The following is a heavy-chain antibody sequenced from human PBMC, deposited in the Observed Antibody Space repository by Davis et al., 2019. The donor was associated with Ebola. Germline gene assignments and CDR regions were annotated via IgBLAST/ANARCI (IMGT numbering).Heavy chain of an antibody. CDR1: GGSISSYY. V-gene: IGHV4-59*01. Sequence: GSLRLSCTVSGGSISSYYWSWIRQPPGKGLEWIGYIYYSGRTNYNHSLKSPVTISVDTSKNQFSLKLSSVTAADTAVYYCARGSGARGARTRGRLDYWGQGTLVTVSS. D-gene: IGHD1-26*01. CDR2: IYYSGRT. CDR3: ARGSGARGARTRGRLDY. J-gene: IGHJ4*02.